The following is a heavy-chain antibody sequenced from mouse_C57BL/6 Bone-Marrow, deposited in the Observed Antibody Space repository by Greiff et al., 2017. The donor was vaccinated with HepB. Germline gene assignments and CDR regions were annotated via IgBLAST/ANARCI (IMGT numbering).Heavy chain of an antibody. CDR2: INPSTGGT. CDR1: GYSFTGYY. V-gene: IGHV1-42*01. D-gene: IGHD2-1*01. Sequence: VQLQQSGPELVKPGASVKISCKASGYSFTGYYMNWVKQSPEKSLEWIGEINPSTGGTTYNQKFKAKATLTVDKSSSTAYMQLSSLTSEDTAIYYCAPNYGFAYWGQGTLVTVSA. CDR3: APNYGFAY. J-gene: IGHJ3*01.